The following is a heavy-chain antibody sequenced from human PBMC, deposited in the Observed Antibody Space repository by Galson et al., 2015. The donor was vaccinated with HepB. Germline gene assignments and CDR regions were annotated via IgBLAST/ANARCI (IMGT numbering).Heavy chain of an antibody. D-gene: IGHD2-2*02. Sequence: QSGAEVKKPGESLRISCQASGYTLTSYWISWVRQMPGKGLEWVGRIDPGDSYTSYSPSFQGHVTISVDNSIIAAYLQWSSLRASDTAIFYCARHYAGSYTHPFDFWGQGALVTVSS. CDR1: GYTLTSYW. CDR2: IDPGDSYT. CDR3: ARHYAGSYTHPFDF. V-gene: IGHV5-10-1*01. J-gene: IGHJ4*02.